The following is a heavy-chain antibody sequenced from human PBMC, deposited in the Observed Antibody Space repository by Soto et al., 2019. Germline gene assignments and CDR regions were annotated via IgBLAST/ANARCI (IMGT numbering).Heavy chain of an antibody. CDR2: INAGNGNT. CDR1: GHTLSSYA. CDR3: ASFTFGGVIHYYGMDV. V-gene: IGHV1-3*01. J-gene: IGHJ6*02. D-gene: IGHD3-16*02. Sequence: ASVKVSCKASGHTLSSYAIHWVRQAPGQRLEWMGWINAGNGNTKYSQKFQGRLTITRDTSASTAYMELSSLRSEDTAVYYCASFTFGGVIHYYGMDVWGQGTTVTV.